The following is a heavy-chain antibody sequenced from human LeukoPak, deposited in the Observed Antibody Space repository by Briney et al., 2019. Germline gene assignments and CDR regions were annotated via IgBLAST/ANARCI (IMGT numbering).Heavy chain of an antibody. J-gene: IGHJ2*01. CDR1: GFTFNAYY. D-gene: IGHD2-15*01. CDR2: INPNTGDT. Sequence: ASVNVSCKASGFTFNAYYIHWVRQAPGQGLECMGWINPNTGDTNFAQKFQGRVAMTRDTSLSTAYMDLSRLTSDDTAVYYCARDWPGISLHFDLWGRGTLITVSS. CDR3: ARDWPGISLHFDL. V-gene: IGHV1-2*02.